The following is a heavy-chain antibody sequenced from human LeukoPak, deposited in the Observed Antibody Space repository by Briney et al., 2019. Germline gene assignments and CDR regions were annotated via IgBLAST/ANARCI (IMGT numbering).Heavy chain of an antibody. J-gene: IGHJ4*02. D-gene: IGHD6-13*01. Sequence: SETLSLTCAVYGGSFSGYYWSWTRQPPGKGLEWIGEINHSGSTNYNPSLKSRVTISVDTSKNQFSLKLSSVTAADTAVYYCAGYQQPSGPPGDYWGQGTLVTVSS. V-gene: IGHV4-34*01. CDR1: GGSFSGYY. CDR3: AGYQQPSGPPGDY. CDR2: INHSGST.